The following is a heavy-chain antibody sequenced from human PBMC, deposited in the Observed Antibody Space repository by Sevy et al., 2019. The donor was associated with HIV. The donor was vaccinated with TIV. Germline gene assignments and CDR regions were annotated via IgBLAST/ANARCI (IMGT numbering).Heavy chain of an antibody. CDR1: GFPFSSYA. CDR2: FSGSGSRA. J-gene: IGHJ5*02. CDR3: AKGLTGTTTTNSFDP. D-gene: IGHD4-17*01. Sequence: GGSLRLSCAASGFPFSSYAMSWVRQAPGNGLEWVSTFSGSGSRAYYADSVKGRFTISRDNSKNTLFLQMHSLRAEDTAVYSCAKGLTGTTTTNSFDPSGQGTVVTVSS. V-gene: IGHV3-23*01.